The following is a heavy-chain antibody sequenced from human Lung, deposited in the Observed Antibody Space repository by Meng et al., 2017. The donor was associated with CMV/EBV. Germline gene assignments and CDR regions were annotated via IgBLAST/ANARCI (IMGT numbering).Heavy chain of an antibody. V-gene: IGHV1-69*05. CDR3: ARGGYQLLVYYYYYGMDV. D-gene: IGHD2-2*01. CDR2: IIPIFGTA. Sequence: SXXVSXKASGGTFSSYAISWVRQAPGQGLEWMGGIIPIFGTANYAQKFQGRVTITTDESTSTAYMELSSLRSEDTAVYYCARGGYQLLVYYYYYGMDVWXQGTXVTVAS. J-gene: IGHJ6*02. CDR1: GGTFSSYA.